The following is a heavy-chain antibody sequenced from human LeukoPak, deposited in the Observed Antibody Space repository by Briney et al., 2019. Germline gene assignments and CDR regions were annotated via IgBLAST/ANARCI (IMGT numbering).Heavy chain of an antibody. D-gene: IGHD2-2*01. J-gene: IGHJ3*02. CDR3: ARQKCTSASCLTKNAFDI. CDR1: GSISGYY. Sequence: SETLSLTCTVSGSISGYYWSWIRQPPGKGLEWIGYIYTSGSTNYNPSLESRVTISVDTSKTQFSLDLSSVPAADTAVYYCARQKCTSASCLTKNAFDIWGQGTMVTVSS. CDR2: IYTSGST. V-gene: IGHV4-4*09.